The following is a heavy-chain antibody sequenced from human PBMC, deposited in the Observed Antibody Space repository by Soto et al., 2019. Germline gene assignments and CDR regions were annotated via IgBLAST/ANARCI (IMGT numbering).Heavy chain of an antibody. J-gene: IGHJ4*02. D-gene: IGHD5-18*01. V-gene: IGHV4-59*01. CDR1: GGSISGYY. CDR3: ARASSALTAPGN. Sequence: SETLSLTCIVSGGSISGYYWSWIRQPPGKGLEWIGYIYYSGSTNCNPSLKSRVTMSVDTSKNQFSLELSSVTDADTAVYYCARASSALTAPGNWGQGTLVTVS. CDR2: IYYSGST.